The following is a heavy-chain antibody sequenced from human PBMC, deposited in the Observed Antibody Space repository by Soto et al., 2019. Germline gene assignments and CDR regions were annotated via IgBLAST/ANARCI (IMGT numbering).Heavy chain of an antibody. V-gene: IGHV1-8*01. Sequence: QVPLVQSGAEVKKPGASVKVSCKASGYTFTSYDINWVRQATGQGLEWMGWMNPNSGNTGYAQKFQGRVTMTRNTSISTAYMELSSLRSEDTAVYYCARGISGGGSSIAARYYYYYMDVWGKGTTVTVSS. CDR2: MNPNSGNT. D-gene: IGHD6-6*01. CDR3: ARGISGGGSSIAARYYYYYMDV. CDR1: GYTFTSYD. J-gene: IGHJ6*03.